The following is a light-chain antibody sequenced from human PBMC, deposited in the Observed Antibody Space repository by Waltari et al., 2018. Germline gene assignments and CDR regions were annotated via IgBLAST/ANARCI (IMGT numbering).Light chain of an antibody. CDR2: LGS. CDR3: MQALQTPT. Sequence: DIVMTQSPLSLPVPPGEPASISCRSSQSLLHSNGYNYLDWDLQKPGQSPQLLIYLGSNRASGVPDRFSGSGSGTDFTLKISRVEAEDVGVYYCMQALQTPTFGQGTKVEIK. V-gene: IGKV2-28*01. CDR1: QSLLHSNGYNY. J-gene: IGKJ1*01.